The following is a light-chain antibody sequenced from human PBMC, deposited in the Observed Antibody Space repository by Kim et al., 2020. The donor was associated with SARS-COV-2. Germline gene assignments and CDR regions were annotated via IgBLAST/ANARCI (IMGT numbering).Light chain of an antibody. Sequence: IVMTQTPLSLPVTPGEPASISCRSSQSLLDRDDGNTYLDWYLQKPGQSPHLVIHTASFRASGVPDRFSGSGSGADFELKISRVEAEDVGVYYCMQRVEFPYTFGQGTKLEI. V-gene: IGKV2-40*01. J-gene: IGKJ2*01. CDR2: TAS. CDR1: QSLLDRDDGNTY. CDR3: MQRVEFPYT.